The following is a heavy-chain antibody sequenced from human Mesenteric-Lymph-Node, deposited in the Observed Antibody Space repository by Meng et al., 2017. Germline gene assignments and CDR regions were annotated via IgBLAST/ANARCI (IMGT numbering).Heavy chain of an antibody. CDR2: IYHSGST. Sequence: RLQGWGPGLVKPSGALSLTCACPGGSISSSNWWSWVRQPPGKGLEWIGEIYHSGSTNYNPSLKSRVTISVDKSKNQFSLNLSSVTAADTAVYYRARVGQWLPIDYWGQGTLVTVSS. CDR3: ARVGQWLPIDY. CDR1: GGSISSSNW. D-gene: IGHD6-19*01. V-gene: IGHV4-4*02. J-gene: IGHJ4*02.